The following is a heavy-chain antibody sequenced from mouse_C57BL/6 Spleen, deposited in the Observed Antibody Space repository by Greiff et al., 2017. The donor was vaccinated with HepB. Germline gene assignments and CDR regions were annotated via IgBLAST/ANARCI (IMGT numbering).Heavy chain of an antibody. Sequence: EVKLVESGGGLVQPGGSMKLSFVSSGFTFSNYWMNWVRQSPEKGLEWVAQIRLKSDNYATHYAESVKGRFTISRDDSKSSVYLQMNNLRAEDTGIYYCTTSNFFAYWGQGTLVTVSA. CDR1: GFTFSNYW. V-gene: IGHV6-3*01. D-gene: IGHD4-1*01. CDR3: TTSNFFAY. CDR2: IRLKSDNYAT. J-gene: IGHJ3*01.